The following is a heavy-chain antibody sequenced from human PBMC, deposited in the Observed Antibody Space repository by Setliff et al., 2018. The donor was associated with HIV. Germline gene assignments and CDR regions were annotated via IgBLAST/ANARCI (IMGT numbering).Heavy chain of an antibody. CDR3: AKLREGHVYSQYDS. Sequence: GGSLRLSCAATGFSVSSSYLSWVRQAPGKGLEWVSITYSGDSPYYTDSVKGRFTISRDNSQNALYLQMDSLRAEDTAVYHCAKLREGHVYSQYDSWGHGTLVTVSS. V-gene: IGHV3-53*01. D-gene: IGHD2-21*01. CDR1: GFSVSSSY. CDR2: TYSGDSP. J-gene: IGHJ5*01.